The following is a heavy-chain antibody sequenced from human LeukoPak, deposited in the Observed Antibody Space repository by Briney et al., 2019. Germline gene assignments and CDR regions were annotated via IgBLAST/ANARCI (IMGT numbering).Heavy chain of an antibody. Sequence: GGSLRLSCAASGFTFSSYSMNWVRQTPGKGLEWVSSISSTSAYIYYADSVKGRFTISRDNAKNSLYLQMNSLRVEDTAMYYCAREPTGIILWGQGTLVTVTS. J-gene: IGHJ4*02. D-gene: IGHD5-18*01. CDR2: ISSTSAYI. CDR3: AREPTGIIL. V-gene: IGHV3-21*01. CDR1: GFTFSSYS.